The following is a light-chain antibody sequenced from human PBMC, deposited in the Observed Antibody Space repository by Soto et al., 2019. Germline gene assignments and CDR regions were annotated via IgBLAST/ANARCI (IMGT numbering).Light chain of an antibody. CDR3: HSHTSSITYV. CDR2: QVN. Sequence: QSALTQPPSASGSPGQSITISCSGTKSDIGVYDCVSWYHQHPGKAPRLIIYQVNQRPSGVSVRFSDSKSGNTASLTISGLQAAEEADYYCHSHTSSITYVFGLGTKLTVL. CDR1: KSDIGVYDC. V-gene: IGLV2-14*01. J-gene: IGLJ1*01.